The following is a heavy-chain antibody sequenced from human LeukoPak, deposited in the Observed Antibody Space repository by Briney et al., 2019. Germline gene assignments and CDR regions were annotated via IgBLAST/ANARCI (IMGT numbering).Heavy chain of an antibody. J-gene: IGHJ4*02. CDR2: IIPIFGTA. V-gene: IGHV1-69*05. CDR3: ASGARRDGYNFLWLWD. Sequence: SVKVSCKASGGTFSSYAISWVRQAPGQGLERMGGIIPIFGTANYAQKFQGRVTITTDESTSTAYMELSSLRSEDTAVYYCASGARRDGYNFLWLWDWGQGTLVTVSS. D-gene: IGHD5-24*01. CDR1: GGTFSSYA.